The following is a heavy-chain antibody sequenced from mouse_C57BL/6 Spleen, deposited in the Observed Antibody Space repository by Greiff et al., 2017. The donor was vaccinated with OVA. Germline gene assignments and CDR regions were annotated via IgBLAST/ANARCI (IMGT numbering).Heavy chain of an antibody. D-gene: IGHD3-3*01. J-gene: IGHJ4*01. CDR1: GFTFSSYA. Sequence: EVMLVESGEGLVKPGGSLKLSCAASGFTFSSYAMSWVRQTPEKRLEWVAYISSGGDYIYYADTVKGRFTISRDNARNTLYLQMSSLKSEDTAMYYCTRAGGQLTAMDYWGQGTSVTVSS. CDR3: TRAGGQLTAMDY. CDR2: ISSGGDYI. V-gene: IGHV5-9-1*02.